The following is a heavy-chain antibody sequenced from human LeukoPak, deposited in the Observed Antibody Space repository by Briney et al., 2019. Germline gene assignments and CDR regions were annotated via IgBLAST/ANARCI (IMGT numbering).Heavy chain of an antibody. CDR3: AKEGPDYGDYRSGDYFDF. Sequence: GGSLRLSCAASGFTFRNYAMGWVRQAPGKGLECVSAISDDSSKTSYADSVKGRSTISRDYSKNTLYLQMNSLRAEDTAVYYCAKEGPDYGDYRSGDYFDFWGQGTLVTVSS. CDR2: ISDDSSKT. J-gene: IGHJ4*02. CDR1: GFTFRNYA. V-gene: IGHV3-23*01. D-gene: IGHD4-17*01.